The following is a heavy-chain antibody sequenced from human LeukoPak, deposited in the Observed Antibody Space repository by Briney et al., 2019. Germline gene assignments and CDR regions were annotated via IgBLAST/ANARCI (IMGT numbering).Heavy chain of an antibody. V-gene: IGHV4-39*01. D-gene: IGHD3-9*01. CDR3: ARGYYDILTGLDY. CDR1: GGSISSSDYY. Sequence: SETLSLTCTVSGGSISSSDYYWGWIRQPPGKGLEWIGSFDHTGTTYYNPSLKSRVTTSVDTSKNQFSLKLSSVTAADTAVYYCARGYYDILTGLDYWGQGTLVTVSS. J-gene: IGHJ4*02. CDR2: FDHTGTT.